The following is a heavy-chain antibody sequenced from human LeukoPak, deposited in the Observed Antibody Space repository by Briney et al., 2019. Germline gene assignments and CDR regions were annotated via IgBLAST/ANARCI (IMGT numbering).Heavy chain of an antibody. CDR2: IYHSGST. D-gene: IGHD6-19*01. CDR1: GGSISSSNW. J-gene: IGHJ4*02. V-gene: IGHV4-4*02. Sequence: SETLSLTCAVSGGSISSSNWWSWVRQPPGKGLEWIGEIYHSGSTIYNPSLKSRVTISVDKSKNQFSLKLSSVTAADTAVYYCARRGDSSGWYWATESPFDYWGQGTLVTVSS. CDR3: ARRGDSSGWYWATESPFDY.